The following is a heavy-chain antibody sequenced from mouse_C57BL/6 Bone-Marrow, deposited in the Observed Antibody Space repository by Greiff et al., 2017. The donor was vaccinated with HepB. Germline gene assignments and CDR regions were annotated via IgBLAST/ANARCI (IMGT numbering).Heavy chain of an antibody. D-gene: IGHD1-1*01. CDR1: GYTFTEYT. CDR2: FYPGSGSI. V-gene: IGHV1-62-2*01. CDR3: ARHEVNYYYGSRGFAY. Sequence: QVQLQQSGAELVKPGASVKLSCKASGYTFTEYTIHWVKQRSGQGLEWIGWFYPGSGSIKYNEKFKDKATLTADKYSSTVYMELSRLTSEDSAVYFCARHEVNYYYGSRGFAYWGQGTLVTVSA. J-gene: IGHJ3*01.